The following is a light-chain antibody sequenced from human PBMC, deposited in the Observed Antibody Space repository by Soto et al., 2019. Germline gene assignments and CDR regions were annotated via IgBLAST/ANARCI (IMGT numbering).Light chain of an antibody. CDR3: QQYGSSPFT. Sequence: EIVLTQSPGTLSLSPGERATLSCRASQSVSSNYLTWYQQKPGQAPRLLIYGASSRATGIPDRFSGSGSGADFTLTISRLEPEEFAVYYCQQYGSSPFTFGPRTKVDIK. CDR2: GAS. CDR1: QSVSSNY. J-gene: IGKJ3*01. V-gene: IGKV3-20*01.